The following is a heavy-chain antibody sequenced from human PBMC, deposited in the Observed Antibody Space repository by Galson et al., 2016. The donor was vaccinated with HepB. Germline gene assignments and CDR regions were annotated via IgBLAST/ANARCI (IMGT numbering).Heavy chain of an antibody. CDR1: GYPFGSYG. D-gene: IGHD3-22*01. Sequence: SVKVSCKASGYPFGSYGIHWLRQAPGQGLEWMGWISPYNGKINYAQSLQGRVTLTTDTSTSTAYMELNSLRSDDTATHYCARGSAAWAHGYVPFDYWGQGTLVTVSS. CDR3: ARGSAAWAHGYVPFDY. CDR2: ISPYNGKI. V-gene: IGHV1-18*04. J-gene: IGHJ4*02.